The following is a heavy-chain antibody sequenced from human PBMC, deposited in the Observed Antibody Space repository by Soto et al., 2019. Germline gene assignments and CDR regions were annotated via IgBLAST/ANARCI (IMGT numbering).Heavy chain of an antibody. J-gene: IGHJ6*02. V-gene: IGHV1-46*01. CDR1: GYTFTSYY. CDR2: INPSGGST. D-gene: IGHD6-13*01. CDR3: ARGSFSGYSSSWSQYYYYGMDV. Sequence: ASVKVSCKASGYTFTSYYMHWVRQAPGQGLEWMGIINPSGGSTSYAQKFQGRVTMTRDTSTSTVYMELSSLSSEDTAVYYCARGSFSGYSSSWSQYYYYGMDVWGQGTTVTVSS.